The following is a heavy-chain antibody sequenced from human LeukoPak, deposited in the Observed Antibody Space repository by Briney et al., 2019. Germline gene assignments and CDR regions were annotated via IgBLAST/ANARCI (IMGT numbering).Heavy chain of an antibody. Sequence: GASVKVSCKASGYTLTGNHVHWVRQAPGQGLEWMGWIAPNSGGTMYAQKFQDRVTMTSDTSISTAYMELSGLRSDDTAVYFCAKEADIVSFDLWGRGTLVTVSS. J-gene: IGHJ2*01. CDR1: GYTLTGNH. CDR3: AKEADIVSFDL. D-gene: IGHD2-15*01. CDR2: IAPNSGGT. V-gene: IGHV1-2*02.